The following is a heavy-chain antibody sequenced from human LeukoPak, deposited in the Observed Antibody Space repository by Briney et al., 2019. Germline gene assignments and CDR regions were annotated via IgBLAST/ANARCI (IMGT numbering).Heavy chain of an antibody. D-gene: IGHD5-18*01. J-gene: IGHJ4*02. CDR3: ATYRQVLLPFES. V-gene: IGHV3-23*01. CDR2: IFPSGGEI. Sequence: PSETLSLTCTVSGGSISSSSYYWDWIRKPPGKGLEWVSSIFPSGGEIHYADSVRGRFTISRDNSKSILSLQMNSLRAEDTAIYYCATYRQVLLPFESWGQGTLVTVSS. CDR1: GGSISSSSYY.